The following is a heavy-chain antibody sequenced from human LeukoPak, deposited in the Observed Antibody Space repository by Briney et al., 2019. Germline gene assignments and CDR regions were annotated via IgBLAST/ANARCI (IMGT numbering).Heavy chain of an antibody. V-gene: IGHV1-2*02. D-gene: IGHD6-6*01. CDR3: ARDLGVTVRPFSLFY. Sequence: ASVKVSCKASGYTFTAYYMHWVRQAPGQGPEWMGWINPNSGVTNYAQKFQGRVIMTSDTSISTAYMEFSRLRSDDTAMYYCARDLGVTVRPFSLFYWGQGTLVTVSS. CDR2: INPNSGVT. CDR1: GYTFTAYY. J-gene: IGHJ4*02.